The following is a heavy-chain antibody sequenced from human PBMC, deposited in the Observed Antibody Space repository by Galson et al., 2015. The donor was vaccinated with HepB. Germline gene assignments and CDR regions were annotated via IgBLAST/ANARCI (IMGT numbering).Heavy chain of an antibody. CDR2: ISSSSSYI. CDR1: GFTFSSYS. V-gene: IGHV3-21*01. J-gene: IGHJ4*02. CDR3: ARDPPNSYYYDSSGYSG. D-gene: IGHD3-22*01. Sequence: SLRLSCAASGFTFSSYSMNWVRQAPGKGLEWVSSISSSSSYIYYADSVNGRFTISRDNAKNSLYLQMNSLRAEDTAVYYCARDPPNSYYYDSSGYSGWGQGTLVTVSS.